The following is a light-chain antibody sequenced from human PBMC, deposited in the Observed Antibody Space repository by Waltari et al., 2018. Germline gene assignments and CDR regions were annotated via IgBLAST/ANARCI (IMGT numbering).Light chain of an antibody. J-gene: IGKJ4*01. CDR1: QNVLYSSNNKNY. V-gene: IGKV4-1*01. Sequence: DIVMTQSPDSLAVSLGERATINCNSSQNVLYSSNNKNYLAWYQQKPGQPPKLLIYWASTRESGVPDRFSGSGSGTDFTLTISSLQPDDFATYHCQQYSSSPLTFGGGTKVEIK. CDR2: WAS. CDR3: QQYSSSPLT.